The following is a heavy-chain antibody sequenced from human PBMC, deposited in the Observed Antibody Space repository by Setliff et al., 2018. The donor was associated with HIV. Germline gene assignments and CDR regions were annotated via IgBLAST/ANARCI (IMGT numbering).Heavy chain of an antibody. Sequence: SETLSLTCTVSGGSISSYYWSWIRQPPGKGLEWIGHMYTSGSTTYNPSLKSRVTLSVDTSRNQFSLTLSSVTAADTSVYYCARASNKSFDIWGQGTMVTVSS. CDR1: GGSISSYY. J-gene: IGHJ3*02. V-gene: IGHV4-4*08. D-gene: IGHD4-4*01. CDR3: ARASNKSFDI. CDR2: MYTSGST.